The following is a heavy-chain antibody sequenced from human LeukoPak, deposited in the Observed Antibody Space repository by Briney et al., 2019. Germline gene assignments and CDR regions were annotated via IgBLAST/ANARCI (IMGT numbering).Heavy chain of an antibody. CDR1: GYTFTGYY. V-gene: IGHV1-2*02. Sequence: ASVKVSCMPSGYTFTGYYMHWVRPAAGQGLEWMGWINPNSGGTNYAQKFQGRVTMTRDTSISTAYMELSRLRSDDTAVYYCARGRIQLWSRYHFDYWGQGTLVTVSS. D-gene: IGHD5-18*01. CDR2: INPNSGGT. CDR3: ARGRIQLWSRYHFDY. J-gene: IGHJ4*02.